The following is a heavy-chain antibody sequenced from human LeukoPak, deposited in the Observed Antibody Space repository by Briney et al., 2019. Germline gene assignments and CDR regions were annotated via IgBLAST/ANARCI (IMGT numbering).Heavy chain of an antibody. Sequence: PGRSLRLSCAASGFTFDDYAMHWVRQAPGKGLEWVSGISWNSGRIGYADSVKGRFTISRDNAKNSLYLQMNSLRAEDMALYYCAKDTSYGDYQTGGIDYWGQGTLITVSS. J-gene: IGHJ4*02. CDR1: GFTFDDYA. CDR2: ISWNSGRI. V-gene: IGHV3-9*03. CDR3: AKDTSYGDYQTGGIDY. D-gene: IGHD4-17*01.